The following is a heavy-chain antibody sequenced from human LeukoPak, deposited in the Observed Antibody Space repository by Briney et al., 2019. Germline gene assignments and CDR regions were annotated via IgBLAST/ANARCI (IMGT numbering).Heavy chain of an antibody. D-gene: IGHD6-19*01. V-gene: IGHV3-23*01. CDR1: GFTFSSSV. CDR2: ISGSGGST. CDR3: AKGYSSGFGYFDY. J-gene: IGHJ4*02. Sequence: PGGSLRLSCAASGFTFSSSVMSWVRQAPGKGLEWVSGISGSGGSTYYADSVKGRLTISRDNSKNTLYLQMNSLRAEDTAVYYCAKGYSSGFGYFDYWGQGTLVTVSS.